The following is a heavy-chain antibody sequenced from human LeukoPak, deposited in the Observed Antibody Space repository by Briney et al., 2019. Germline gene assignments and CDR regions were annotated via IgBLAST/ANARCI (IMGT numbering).Heavy chain of an antibody. CDR2: IHHSGST. CDR1: GSSISSGGYS. Sequence: SQTLSLTCAVSGSSISSGGYSWSWIRQPPGKGLEWIGYIHHSGSTYYNPSLKSRVTISVDRSKNQFSLKLSSVTAADTAVYYCARVDSSGYYSLVWGQGTMVTVSS. CDR3: ARVDSSGYYSLV. V-gene: IGHV4-30-2*01. D-gene: IGHD3-22*01. J-gene: IGHJ3*01.